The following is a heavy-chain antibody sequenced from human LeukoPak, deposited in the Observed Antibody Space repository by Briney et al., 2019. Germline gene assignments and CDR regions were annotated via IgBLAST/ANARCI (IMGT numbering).Heavy chain of an antibody. CDR3: ARDGHRMYYYGGSDYHFDY. D-gene: IGHD3-22*01. J-gene: IGHJ4*02. V-gene: IGHV1-18*01. CDR1: GYTFTSYG. Sequence: GASVKVSCKASGYTFTSYGISWVRQAPGQGLEWMGWISAYYGNTNYAQKLQGRVTMTTDTSTSTAYMELRSLRSDDTALYYCARDGHRMYYYGGSDYHFDYWGQGTLVTVSS. CDR2: ISAYYGNT.